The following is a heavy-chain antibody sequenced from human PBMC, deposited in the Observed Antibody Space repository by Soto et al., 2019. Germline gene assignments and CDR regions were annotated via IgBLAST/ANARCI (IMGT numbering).Heavy chain of an antibody. D-gene: IGHD1-7*01. CDR2: IWYDGSNK. CDR3: ARDKTSKYNWNFIFDY. V-gene: IGHV3-33*01. CDR1: GFTFSSYG. Sequence: SLRLSCAASGFTFSSYGMHWVRQAPGKGLEWVAVIWYDGSNKYYADSVKGRFTISRDNSKNTLYLQMNSLRAEDTAVYYCARDKTSKYNWNFIFDYWGQGTLVTVSS. J-gene: IGHJ4*02.